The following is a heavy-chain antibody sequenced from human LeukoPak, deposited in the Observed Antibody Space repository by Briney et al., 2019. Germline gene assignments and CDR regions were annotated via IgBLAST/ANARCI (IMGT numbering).Heavy chain of an antibody. Sequence: ASVKVSCKASGYTFTSYGISWVRQAPGQGLEWMGWISAYNGNTNYAQKLQGRVTMTTDTSTSTAYMELRSLRSDDTAVYYCARGGSRTYYDYIWGSSGAHDIWDQGTMVTVSS. CDR2: ISAYNGNT. D-gene: IGHD3-16*01. V-gene: IGHV1-18*01. CDR3: ARGGSRTYYDYIWGSSGAHDI. J-gene: IGHJ3*02. CDR1: GYTFTSYG.